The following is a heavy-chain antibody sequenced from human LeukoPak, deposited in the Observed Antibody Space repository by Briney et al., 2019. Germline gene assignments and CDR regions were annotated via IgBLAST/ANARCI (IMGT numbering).Heavy chain of an antibody. V-gene: IGHV3-7*01. CDR3: ARATYGEQLLFES. D-gene: IGHD6-6*01. CDR1: GFTFSAHW. J-gene: IGHJ4*02. Sequence: GGSLRLSCAASGFTFSAHWMSWVRQAPGKGLKWVANIQEDGNAKNYVASVEGRFTISRDNAKNSLYLQMNSLRAEDTAMYYRARATYGEQLLFESWGQGTLVTVSS. CDR2: IQEDGNAK.